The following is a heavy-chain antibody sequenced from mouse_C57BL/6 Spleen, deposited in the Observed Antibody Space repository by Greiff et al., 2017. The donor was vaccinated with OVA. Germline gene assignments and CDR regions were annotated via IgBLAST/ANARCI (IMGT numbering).Heavy chain of an antibody. V-gene: IGHV5-4*01. CDR2: ISDGGSYT. CDR3: ARDRDYSLGY. J-gene: IGHJ2*01. D-gene: IGHD2-12*01. Sequence: EVKLVESGGGLVKPGGSLKLSCAASGFTFSSYAMSWVRQTPEKRLEWVATISDGGSYTYYPDNVKGRFTISRDNAKNNLYLQMSHLKSEDTAMYYCARDRDYSLGYWGQGTTLTVSS. CDR1: GFTFSSYA.